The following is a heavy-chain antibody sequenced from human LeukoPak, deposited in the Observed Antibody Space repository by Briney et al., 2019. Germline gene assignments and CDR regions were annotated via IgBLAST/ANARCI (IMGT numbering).Heavy chain of an antibody. Sequence: GGSLRFSCAASGFSFSNYAMSRVRQAPGKGLEWASLIVSSSGSTFYADSVKGRFTISRDNSKNTLYLQMNSLRAEDTAVYYCAKGAYDYVELGYFDYWGQGTLVTVSS. J-gene: IGHJ4*02. V-gene: IGHV3-23*01. CDR2: IVSSSGST. CDR3: AKGAYDYVELGYFDY. D-gene: IGHD5-12*01. CDR1: GFSFSNYA.